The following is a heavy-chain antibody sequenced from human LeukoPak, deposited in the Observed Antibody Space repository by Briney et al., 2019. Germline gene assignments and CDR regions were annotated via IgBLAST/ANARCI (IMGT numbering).Heavy chain of an antibody. CDR2: IKSDGSST. V-gene: IGHV3-74*01. Sequence: GGSLRLSCAASGFTFSSYWMHWVRQAPGKGLVWVSRIKSDGSSTSYADSVKGRFTISRDNSKNTVFLQMHSLTAEDTAVYYCAKPFGFLEWLYGGYFDSWGQGTLVTVSS. CDR1: GFTFSSYW. D-gene: IGHD3-3*01. CDR3: AKPFGFLEWLYGGYFDS. J-gene: IGHJ4*02.